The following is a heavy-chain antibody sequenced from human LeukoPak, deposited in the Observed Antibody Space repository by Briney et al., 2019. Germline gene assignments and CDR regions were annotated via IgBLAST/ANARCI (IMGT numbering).Heavy chain of an antibody. D-gene: IGHD4-4*01. CDR1: GFTFPSYS. CDR2: IGKSSNTI. CDR3: ARVQGSDYSNPFDY. J-gene: IGHJ4*02. Sequence: GGSLRLSCADSGFTFPSYSMNWVRQAPGKGLEWISYIGKSSNTIYYADSVKGRFTISRDDAGNSLYLQMNSLRDGDTALYYCARVQGSDYSNPFDYWGQGTLVTVSS. V-gene: IGHV3-48*02.